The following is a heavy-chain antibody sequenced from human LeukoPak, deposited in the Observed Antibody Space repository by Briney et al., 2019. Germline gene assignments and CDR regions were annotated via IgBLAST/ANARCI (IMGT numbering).Heavy chain of an antibody. D-gene: IGHD3-22*01. Sequence: SETLSLTCAVSGGSISSSNWWSWVRQPPGKGLEWIGEIYHSGSTNYNPSLKSRVTISVDKPKNQFSLKLSSVTAADTAVYYCARGGWNKFDYWGQGTLVTVSS. V-gene: IGHV4-4*02. CDR2: IYHSGST. CDR3: ARGGWNKFDY. CDR1: GGSISSSNW. J-gene: IGHJ4*02.